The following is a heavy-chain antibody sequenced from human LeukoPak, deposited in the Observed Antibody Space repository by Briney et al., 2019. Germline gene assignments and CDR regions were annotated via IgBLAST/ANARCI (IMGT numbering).Heavy chain of an antibody. J-gene: IGHJ4*02. Sequence: ASVKVSCKASGYTFIDYYMQWVRQAPGQGLEWMGRINPNSGGTNYAQKFQGRVTMTRDTSISTAYMELSSLRSDDTAVYHCAIGIPALGTFDYWGQGTLVTVSS. D-gene: IGHD6-13*01. V-gene: IGHV1-2*06. CDR3: AIGIPALGTFDY. CDR1: GYTFIDYY. CDR2: INPNSGGT.